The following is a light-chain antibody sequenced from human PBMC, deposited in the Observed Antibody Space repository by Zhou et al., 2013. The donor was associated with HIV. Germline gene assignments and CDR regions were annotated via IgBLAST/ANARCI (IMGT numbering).Light chain of an antibody. Sequence: DIQMTQSPYTLSASVGDRVTITCRASQSISSWLAWYQQKPGKAPKLLIYKASSLESGVPSRFSGSGSGTEFTLTISSLEPEDFAVYYCQQRSTWPRTLTFGGGTRV. J-gene: IGKJ4*01. CDR3: QQRSTWPRTLT. CDR2: KAS. CDR1: QSISSW. V-gene: IGKV1-5*03.